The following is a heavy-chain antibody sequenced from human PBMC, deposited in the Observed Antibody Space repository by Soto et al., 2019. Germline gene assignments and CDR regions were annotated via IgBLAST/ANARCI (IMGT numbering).Heavy chain of an antibody. D-gene: IGHD2-2*01. CDR2: ISSSSSYT. CDR3: VNEDQQLHYS. J-gene: IGHJ5*01. CDR1: GFTFSSYS. Sequence: GGSLRLSCAASGFTFSSYSMNWVRQAPGKGLEWVSSISSSSSYTYYADSVKGRFTISRDNSKNPLYLQMSSLRAEDTAVYYCVNEDQQLHYSRGQGSPVTXSS. V-gene: IGHV3-21*01.